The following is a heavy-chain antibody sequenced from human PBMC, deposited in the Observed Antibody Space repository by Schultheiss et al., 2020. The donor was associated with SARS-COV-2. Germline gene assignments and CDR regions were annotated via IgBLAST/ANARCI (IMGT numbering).Heavy chain of an antibody. CDR2: IYYSGST. V-gene: IGHV4-59*12. J-gene: IGHJ3*02. CDR1: GGSISSYY. D-gene: IGHD3-22*01. CDR3: ARFYLLLDAFDI. Sequence: SETLSLTCTVSGGSISSYYWSWIRQPPGKGLEWIGYIYYSGSTNYNPSLKSRVTISVDTSKNQFSLKLSSVTAADTAVYYCARFYLLLDAFDIWGQGTTVTVSS.